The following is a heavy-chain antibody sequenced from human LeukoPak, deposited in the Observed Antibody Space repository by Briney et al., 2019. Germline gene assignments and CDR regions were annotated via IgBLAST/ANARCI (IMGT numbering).Heavy chain of an antibody. CDR2: ISGSGGST. CDR3: AKARCWGSCGQFDY. CDR1: GFTFSSYA. J-gene: IGHJ4*02. D-gene: IGHD3-16*01. Sequence: PGGSLRLSCAASGFTFSSYALNWVRQAPGKGLEWVSSISGSGGSTYYTDSVKGRFTISRDNAKNTLFLQMNSLRAEDTAVYYCAKARCWGSCGQFDYWAQGTLVTVSS. V-gene: IGHV3-23*01.